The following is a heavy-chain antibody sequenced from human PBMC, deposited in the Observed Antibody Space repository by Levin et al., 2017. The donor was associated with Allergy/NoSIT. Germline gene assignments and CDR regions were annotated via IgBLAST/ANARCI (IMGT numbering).Heavy chain of an antibody. D-gene: IGHD2-2*01. V-gene: IGHV3-15*01. Sequence: GGSLRLSCAASGFTFSNAWMSWVRQAPGKGLEWVGRIKSKTDGGTTDYAAPVKGRFTISRDDSKNTLYLQMNSLKTEDTAVYYCTTDVIGYCSSTSCYDHYFDYWGQGTLVTVSS. CDR1: GFTFSNAW. CDR3: TTDVIGYCSSTSCYDHYFDY. CDR2: IKSKTDGGTT. J-gene: IGHJ4*02.